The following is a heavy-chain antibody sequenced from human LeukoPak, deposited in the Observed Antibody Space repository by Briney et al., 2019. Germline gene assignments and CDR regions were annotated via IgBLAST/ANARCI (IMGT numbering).Heavy chain of an antibody. D-gene: IGHD5-24*01. J-gene: IGHJ4*02. CDR3: ARGASVDRTYNYYDY. CDR1: GFTFNSYA. Sequence: GGSLRLPCAASGFTFNSYAMSWVRQAPGKGLEWVSAISGSGGSTYYADSVKGRFTISRDNAKNTLYLQMNSLRAEDTAVYYCARGASVDRTYNYYDYWGQGTLVTVSS. V-gene: IGHV3-23*01. CDR2: ISGSGGST.